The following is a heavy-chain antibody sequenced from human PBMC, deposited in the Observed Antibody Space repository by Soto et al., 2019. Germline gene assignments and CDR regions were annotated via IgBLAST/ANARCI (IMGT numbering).Heavy chain of an antibody. D-gene: IGHD3-10*01. CDR2: IYHSGST. CDR3: AIVRGGYYCAVDV. CDR1: GGSISSSNW. V-gene: IGHV4-4*02. Sequence: QVQLQESGPGLVKPSGTLSLTCAVSGGSISSSNWWSWVRQPPGKWLEWIGEIYHSGSTNYNPSLKRRVTITVDNPQNQFSLKLSSVTAADTAVYYCAIVRGGYYCAVDVWGQGTTVTVPS. J-gene: IGHJ6*02.